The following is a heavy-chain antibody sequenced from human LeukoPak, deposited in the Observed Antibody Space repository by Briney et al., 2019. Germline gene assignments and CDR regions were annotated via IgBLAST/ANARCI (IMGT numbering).Heavy chain of an antibody. CDR3: VRDRSGNWFLSGVHDAFEV. CDR2: INHSGST. CDR1: GGSFSGYY. J-gene: IGHJ3*01. Sequence: SETLSLTCAVYGGSFSGYYWSWIRQPPGKGLEWIGEINHSGSTNYNPSLKSRVTMSVDTSRNQLSLKLTSVTAADTAVYYCVRDRSGNWFLSGVHDAFEVWGQGTMVTVSS. V-gene: IGHV4-34*01. D-gene: IGHD3-3*01.